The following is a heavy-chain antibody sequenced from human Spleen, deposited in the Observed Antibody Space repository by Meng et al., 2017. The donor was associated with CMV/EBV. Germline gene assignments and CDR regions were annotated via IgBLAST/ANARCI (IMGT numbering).Heavy chain of an antibody. V-gene: IGHV3-30-3*01. J-gene: IGHJ3*02. CDR3: ARVSAGTNALDT. D-gene: IGHD3-10*01. CDR2: ISYDGSNK. Sequence: GGSRLSCAASGFSFITYAMHWVRQAPGKGLEWVAIISYDGSNKYFGDSVKGRVTISRDNSKNTLYLQMNSLRVEDTGVYYCARVSAGTNALDTWGQGTMVTVSS. CDR1: GFSFITYA.